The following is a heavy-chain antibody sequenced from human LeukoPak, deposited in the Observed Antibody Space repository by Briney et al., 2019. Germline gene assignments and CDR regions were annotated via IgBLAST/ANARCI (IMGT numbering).Heavy chain of an antibody. D-gene: IGHD4-23*01. Sequence: SETLSLTCTVSGGSVSTYYWSWIRQSPGKGLEWIGFVYYIGTTNYNPSLKSRVTISLGTSKNQFSLRLSSVTAADTAVYYCARGGNDAFDIWGQGTVVTVSS. J-gene: IGHJ3*02. V-gene: IGHV4-59*02. CDR2: VYYIGTT. CDR1: GGSVSTYY. CDR3: ARGGNDAFDI.